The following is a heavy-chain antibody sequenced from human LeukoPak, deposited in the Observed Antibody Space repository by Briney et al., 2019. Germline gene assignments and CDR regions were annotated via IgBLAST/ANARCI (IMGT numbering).Heavy chain of an antibody. V-gene: IGHV1-18*01. D-gene: IGHD2-21*02. CDR1: GYTFTTYG. CDR3: ARYSAYCGGDCYVDY. CDR2: ISGYNGKK. J-gene: IGHJ4*02. Sequence: GASVKASCKASGYTFTTYGINWVRQAPGQGLEWVGWISGYNGKKNYAQKLQGRLTMTTDTSTNTAYMELTSLRSDGTAVYYCARYSAYCGGDCYVDYWGQGTLVTVSS.